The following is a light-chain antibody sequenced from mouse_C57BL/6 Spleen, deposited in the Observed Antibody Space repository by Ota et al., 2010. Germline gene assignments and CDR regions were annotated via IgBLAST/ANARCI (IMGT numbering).Light chain of an antibody. CDR2: WAS. Sequence: DIVMTQSHKFMSTSVGDRVSITCKASQDVGTAVAWYQQKPGQSPKLLIYWASTRHTGVPDRFTGSGSGTDFTLTISNVQSEDLAEYFCQQYNSYRTFGGGTKLEIK. CDR1: QDVGTA. V-gene: IGKV6-23*01. J-gene: IGKJ1*01. CDR3: QQYNSYRT.